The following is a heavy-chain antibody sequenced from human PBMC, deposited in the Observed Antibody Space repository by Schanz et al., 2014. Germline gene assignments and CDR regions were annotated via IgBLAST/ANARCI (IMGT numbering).Heavy chain of an antibody. J-gene: IGHJ4*02. CDR2: SASGSAT. CDR1: GFTVSNSY. D-gene: IGHD3-22*01. CDR3: AKDGRLPYYGTESDFDY. Sequence: DVQLVDSGGGLVQPGGSLRLSCAASGFTVSNSYIHWVRQAPGKGLEWVSTISASGSATYYADSVKGRLTISRDNSKNTVYLQMNSLRAEDTAVYYCAKDGRLPYYGTESDFDYWGQGTLVAVSS. V-gene: IGHV3-23*04.